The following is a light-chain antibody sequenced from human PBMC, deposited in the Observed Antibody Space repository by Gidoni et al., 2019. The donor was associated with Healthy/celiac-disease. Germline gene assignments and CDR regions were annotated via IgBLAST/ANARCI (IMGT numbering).Light chain of an antibody. J-gene: IGKJ5*01. Sequence: DIQMTQSPSSLSASVGDRVTITCQASQDISNYLNWYQKKPGKAPKLLIYDASNLETGVPSRFSGSGSGTDFTFTIRSLQPEDIATYYCQQYDNLPITFGQGTRLEIK. CDR3: QQYDNLPIT. V-gene: IGKV1-33*01. CDR1: QDISNY. CDR2: DAS.